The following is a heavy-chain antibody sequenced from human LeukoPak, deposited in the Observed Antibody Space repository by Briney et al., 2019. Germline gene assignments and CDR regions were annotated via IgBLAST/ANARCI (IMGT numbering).Heavy chain of an antibody. CDR2: ISGSGGST. D-gene: IGHD2-15*01. V-gene: IGHV3-23*01. CDR3: AKWYRLLYSFDY. CDR1: GFTFSSYA. J-gene: IGHJ4*02. Sequence: GGSLRLSCAAAGFTFSSYAMSWVRQAPGKGLEWVSAISGSGGSTYYADSVKGRFTISRDNSKNTLYLQMNSLRAEDTAVYYCAKWYRLLYSFDYWGQGTLVTVSS.